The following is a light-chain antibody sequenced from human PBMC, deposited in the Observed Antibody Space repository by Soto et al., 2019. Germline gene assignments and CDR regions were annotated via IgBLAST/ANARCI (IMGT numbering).Light chain of an antibody. CDR1: KSVSRN. CDR3: ELYNKWPYT. CDR2: GTS. J-gene: IGKJ2*01. Sequence: IGMTQSPVALSASPGESAALSFRASKSVSRNFAWSQKRPGQAPRVRIYGTSTMATGVPARVRGSGSGTDFSRTISSLPSEDFAAYYCELYNKWPYTFSQGTRLEVK. V-gene: IGKV3-15*01.